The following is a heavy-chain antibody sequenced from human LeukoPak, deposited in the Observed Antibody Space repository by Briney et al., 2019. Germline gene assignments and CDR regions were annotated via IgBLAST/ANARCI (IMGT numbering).Heavy chain of an antibody. D-gene: IGHD3-9*01. CDR1: GGSISNYY. CDR3: ARDFYYDILTGGDAFDI. J-gene: IGHJ3*02. CDR2: IYYTGNT. V-gene: IGHV4-59*01. Sequence: SETLSLTCTVSGGSISNYYWNWIRQPPGKGLEWIGYIYYTGNTNYNPSLKSRVTISVDTSKNQFSLKLSSVTAADTAVYYCARDFYYDILTGGDAFDIWGQGTMVTVSS.